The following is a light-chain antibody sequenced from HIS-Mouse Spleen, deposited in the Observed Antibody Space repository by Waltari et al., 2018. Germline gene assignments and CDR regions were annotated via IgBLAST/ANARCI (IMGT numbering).Light chain of an antibody. J-gene: IGLJ2*01. Sequence: SYELTQPPSVSVSPVQTARITCSGDALPKDYAYWYQQKSGQAPVLVIYEDSKRPSGIPERFSGSSSGTMATLTISGAQVEDEADYYCYSTDSSGNHRVVGGGTKLTVL. CDR1: ALPKDY. CDR2: EDS. V-gene: IGLV3-10*01. CDR3: YSTDSSGNHRV.